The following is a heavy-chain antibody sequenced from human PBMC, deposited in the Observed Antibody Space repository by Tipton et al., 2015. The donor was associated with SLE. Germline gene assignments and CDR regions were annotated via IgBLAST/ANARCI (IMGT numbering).Heavy chain of an antibody. CDR3: ARENVAADGALDV. CDR1: GVSLSLSDDY. V-gene: IGHV4-39*07. CDR2: MFSSGDT. D-gene: IGHD6-13*01. J-gene: IGHJ3*01. Sequence: GLVKPSETLSLTCTVSGVSLSLSDDYWGWIRQPPGKGLEWIGRMFSSGDTNYSPSLKSRLTMSVDTPKNQFSLTVNSVTAADTAVYYCARENVAADGALDVWGQGTMVTVSS.